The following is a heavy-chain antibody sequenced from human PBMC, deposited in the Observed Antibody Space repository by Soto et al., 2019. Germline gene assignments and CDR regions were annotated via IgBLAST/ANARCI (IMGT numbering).Heavy chain of an antibody. CDR3: ARGSQLERDALDI. Sequence: QVQLQESGPGLVKPSQTLSLTCSVSGVSINSGGYYWSWIRHHPGKGLEWIGYVYYTGHTFYNPSLKSRVAMSLDTSKNQFSLKLSSVTAADTAVYYCARGSQLERDALDIWGQGTMVTVSS. CDR1: GVSINSGGYY. J-gene: IGHJ3*02. V-gene: IGHV4-31*03. D-gene: IGHD1-1*01. CDR2: VYYTGHT.